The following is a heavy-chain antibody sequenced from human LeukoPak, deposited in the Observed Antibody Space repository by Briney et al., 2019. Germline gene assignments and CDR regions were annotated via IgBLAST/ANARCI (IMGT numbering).Heavy chain of an antibody. D-gene: IGHD2-15*01. Sequence: SQTLSLTCTVSGVSISSSSYYWGWIRQPPGKGLEWIGSIYYSGSTNYNPSLKSRVTISVDTSKNQFSLKLSSVTAADTAVYYCARSVEGYCRGGSCYSYSYYMDVWGKGTTVTVSS. CDR3: ARSVEGYCRGGSCYSYSYYMDV. CDR1: GVSISSSSYY. CDR2: IYYSGST. J-gene: IGHJ6*03. V-gene: IGHV4-39*07.